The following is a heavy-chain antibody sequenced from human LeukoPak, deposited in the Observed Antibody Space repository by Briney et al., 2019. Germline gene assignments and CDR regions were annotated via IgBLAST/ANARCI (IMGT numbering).Heavy chain of an antibody. V-gene: IGHV4-38-2*02. Sequence: SETLSLTCTVSGYFINNDYYWGWIRQPPGKGLEWIGSIYHNGDTYYNPSLKSRVTISLDTSKNLFSLKLSSVTAADTAVYYCAMTTVVTTDPYCDSWGQGTLATVSS. CDR2: IYHNGDT. CDR1: GYFINNDYY. J-gene: IGHJ4*02. D-gene: IGHD4-23*01. CDR3: AMTTVVTTDPYCDS.